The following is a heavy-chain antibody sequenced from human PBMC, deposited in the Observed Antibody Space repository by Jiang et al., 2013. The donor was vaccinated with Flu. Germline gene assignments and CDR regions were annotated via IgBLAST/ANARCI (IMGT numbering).Heavy chain of an antibody. V-gene: IGHV3-23*01. D-gene: IGHD3-22*01. CDR3: AKIQRDYYDTDAFDF. Sequence: VQLLESGGNLVQPGGSLRLSCSASGFTFSTYAMSWVRQAPGKGLEWVSTLSGSGDSTYYADSVKGRFTISRDNSKNTIYLQMNTLRAEDTAIYYCAKIQRDYYDTDAFDFWGQGTMVTVSS. CDR2: LSGSGDST. J-gene: IGHJ3*01. CDR1: GFTFSTYA.